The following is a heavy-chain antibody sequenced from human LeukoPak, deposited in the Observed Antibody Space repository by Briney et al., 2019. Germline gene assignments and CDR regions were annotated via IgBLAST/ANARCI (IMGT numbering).Heavy chain of an antibody. CDR3: ATPWGCTRPDCPFLH. CDR2: INRNSGDT. J-gene: IGHJ4*02. Sequence: GASVKVSCKASGFTLIGHYLHWVRQAPGQGLQWMGWINRNSGDTKYAQNFQGRVTMTRDTSISTSYMELSSLRSDDTAVYYCATPWGCTRPDCPFLHWGQGTLVTVSS. D-gene: IGHD2-8*01. CDR1: GFTLIGHY. V-gene: IGHV1-2*02.